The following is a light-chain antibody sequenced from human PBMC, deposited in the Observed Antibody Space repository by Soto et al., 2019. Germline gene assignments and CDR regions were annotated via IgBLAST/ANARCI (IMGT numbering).Light chain of an antibody. J-gene: IGKJ4*01. V-gene: IGKV3-15*01. CDR1: QSVSSN. Sequence: ETVMTQSPATLSVSPGEGATLSCRASQSVSSNLAWYQQRPGQTPRLLVYGASIRATGMSARFSGSGSGTEFTLTISSLQSEDFALYYCQQYNDWPHTFDGGTKVEIK. CDR2: GAS. CDR3: QQYNDWPHT.